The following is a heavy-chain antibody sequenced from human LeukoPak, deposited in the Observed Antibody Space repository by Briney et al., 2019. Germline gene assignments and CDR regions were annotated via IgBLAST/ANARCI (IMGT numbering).Heavy chain of an antibody. Sequence: APVTLSFTASGYTFTIYYMYWVRQAPGQGLEWMGIINPSRGNTNYAQRFQGRVTMTRDMSTSTVYMELSSLRSEDTAVYYCARDNSLRDTAWWFDPWGQGTLVTVSS. CDR2: INPSRGNT. V-gene: IGHV1-46*01. D-gene: IGHD5-24*01. CDR3: ARDNSLRDTAWWFDP. CDR1: GYTFTIYY. J-gene: IGHJ5*02.